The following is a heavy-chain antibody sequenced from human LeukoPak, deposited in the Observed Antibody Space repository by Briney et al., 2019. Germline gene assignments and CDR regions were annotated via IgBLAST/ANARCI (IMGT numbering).Heavy chain of an antibody. D-gene: IGHD3-3*01. CDR2: IYYSGST. V-gene: IGHV4-59*01. CDR3: ARRRYDFWSGHSTDAFDI. Sequence: SETLSLTCTVSGGSISSYYWSWIRQPPGKGLEWIGYIYYSGSTNYNPSLKSRVTISVDTSKKQSSLKLSSVTAADTAVYYCARRRYDFWSGHSTDAFDIWGQGTMVTVSS. J-gene: IGHJ3*02. CDR1: GGSISSYY.